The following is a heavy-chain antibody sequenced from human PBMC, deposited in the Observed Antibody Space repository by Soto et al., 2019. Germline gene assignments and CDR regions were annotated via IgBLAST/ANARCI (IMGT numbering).Heavy chain of an antibody. CDR2: INPNSGGT. Sequence: ASVKVSCKASGYTFTGYYMHWVRQAPGQGLEWMGWINPNSGGTNYAQKFQGWVTMTRDTSISTAYMELSRLRSDDTAVYYCGRDRTVATSYYYGMDVWGQGTTVTVSS. D-gene: IGHD5-12*01. J-gene: IGHJ6*02. CDR3: GRDRTVATSYYYGMDV. CDR1: GYTFTGYY. V-gene: IGHV1-2*04.